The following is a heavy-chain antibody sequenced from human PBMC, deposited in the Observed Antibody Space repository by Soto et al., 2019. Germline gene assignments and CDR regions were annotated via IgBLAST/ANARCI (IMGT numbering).Heavy chain of an antibody. CDR3: ARDLPPRSITIFGVVIGTQYGMDV. CDR1: ASTFSSYA. J-gene: IGHJ6*02. D-gene: IGHD3-3*01. V-gene: IGHV1-69*13. CDR2: IIPIFGTA. Sequence: SVTVSCKASASTFSSYAIIWVRQAPGQGLEWMGGIIPIFGTANYAQKFQGRVTITADESTSTAYMELSSLRSEDTAVYYCARDLPPRSITIFGVVIGTQYGMDVWGQGTTVTVSS.